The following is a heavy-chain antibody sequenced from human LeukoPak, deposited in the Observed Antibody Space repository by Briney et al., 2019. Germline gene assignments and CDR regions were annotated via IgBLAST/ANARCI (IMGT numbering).Heavy chain of an antibody. Sequence: GGSLRLSCAASGFTFSSYSMNWICQAPGKGLEWVSSISSSSSYIYYADSVKGRFTISRDNAKNSLYLQMNSLRAEDTAVYYCARDRDGYNFLDYWGQGTLVTVSS. V-gene: IGHV3-21*01. CDR3: ARDRDGYNFLDY. CDR1: GFTFSSYS. D-gene: IGHD5-24*01. CDR2: ISSSSSYI. J-gene: IGHJ4*02.